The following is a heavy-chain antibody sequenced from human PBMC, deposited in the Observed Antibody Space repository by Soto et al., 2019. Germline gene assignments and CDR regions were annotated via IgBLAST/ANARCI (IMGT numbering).Heavy chain of an antibody. D-gene: IGHD3-9*01. Sequence: GESLKISCKGSGYSFTNYWIGWVRQMPGKGLEFMGIIYPGDSGDSDTRYSPSFQGQVTISADKSISTAYLQWSSLKASDTAMYYCARQILTGYYIGNNNWFDPWGQGTLVTVSS. CDR1: GYSFTNYW. V-gene: IGHV5-51*01. CDR3: ARQILTGYYIGNNNWFDP. J-gene: IGHJ5*02. CDR2: IYPGDSGDSDT.